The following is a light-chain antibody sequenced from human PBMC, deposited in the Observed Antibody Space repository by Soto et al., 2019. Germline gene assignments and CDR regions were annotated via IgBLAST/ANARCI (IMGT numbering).Light chain of an antibody. CDR3: QQYCSSPHT. J-gene: IGKJ2*01. CDR2: GAS. CDR1: QSVSSSY. V-gene: IGKV3-20*01. Sequence: EIVLTQSPGTLSLSPGERATLSCRASQSVSSSYLAWYQHKPGQAPRLLIYGASSRATGIPDRFSGSGSGTAFTLTISRLEPEDFAVYYCQQYCSSPHTFGQGTKLEIK.